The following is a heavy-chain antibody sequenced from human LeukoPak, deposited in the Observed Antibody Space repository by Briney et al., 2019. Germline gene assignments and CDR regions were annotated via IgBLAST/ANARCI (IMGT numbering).Heavy chain of an antibody. D-gene: IGHD3-16*02. CDR1: GGTFSSYG. CDR3: ARGRDDYVWGSYRFIRQYFDY. Sequence: GSSVKVSFKASGGTFSSYGISWVRQAPGQGLEWMGWISAYNGNTNYAQKLQGRVTMTTDTSTSTAYMELRSLRSDDTAVYYCARGRDDYVWGSYRFIRQYFDYWGQGTLVTVSS. V-gene: IGHV1-18*01. J-gene: IGHJ4*02. CDR2: ISAYNGNT.